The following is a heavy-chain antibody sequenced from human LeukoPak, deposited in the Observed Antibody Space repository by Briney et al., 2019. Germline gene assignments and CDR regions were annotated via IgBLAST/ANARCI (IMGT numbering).Heavy chain of an antibody. CDR2: ISYDGSNK. CDR1: GFTFSSYA. D-gene: IGHD3-10*01. CDR3: ARGLLWFGELY. Sequence: GGSLRLSCAASGFTFSSYAMHWVRQAPGKGLEWVAVISYDGSNKYYADSVKGRFTISRDNSKNTLYLQMNSLRAEDTAVYYCARGLLWFGELYWGQGTLVTVSS. J-gene: IGHJ4*02. V-gene: IGHV3-30-3*01.